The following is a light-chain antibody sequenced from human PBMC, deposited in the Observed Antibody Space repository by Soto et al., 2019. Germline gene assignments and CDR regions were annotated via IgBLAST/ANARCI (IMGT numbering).Light chain of an antibody. CDR2: DVG. Sequence: QSALTQPASVSGSPGQSITISCTGTSSDVGGYNYVSWFQHHPGKAPKLMIYDVGNRPSGVSHRFSGSKSGNTASLTISGLQAEDEAEYYCSSYTSSSTYVFGTGTKLTVL. J-gene: IGLJ1*01. CDR3: SSYTSSSTYV. V-gene: IGLV2-14*03. CDR1: SSDVGGYNY.